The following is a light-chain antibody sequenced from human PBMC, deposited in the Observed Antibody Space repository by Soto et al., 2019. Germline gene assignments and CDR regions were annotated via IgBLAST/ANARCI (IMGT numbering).Light chain of an antibody. CDR1: QSVSNN. J-gene: IGKJ1*01. V-gene: IGKV3-15*01. CDR2: GAS. Sequence: EIVMTQSPATLSVSPGERATLSCRASQSVSNNLAWYQKKPGQAPRLIIYGASTRATGIPARFSGSGSGTEFTLTISSLQSEDFAFYYCQQYNNWWTFGQGTRVDI. CDR3: QQYNNWWT.